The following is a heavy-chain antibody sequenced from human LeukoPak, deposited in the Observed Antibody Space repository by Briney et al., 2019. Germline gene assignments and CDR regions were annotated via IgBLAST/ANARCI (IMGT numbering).Heavy chain of an antibody. CDR3: ARHYDSSGYHLSPFDF. D-gene: IGHD3-22*01. V-gene: IGHV4-34*01. CDR1: GGSFSGYY. CDR2: INHSGST. J-gene: IGHJ4*02. Sequence: SETLSLTCAVYGGSFSGYYWSWIRQPPGKGLEWIGEINHSGSTNYNPSLKSRVTISVDTSKNQFSLKLSSVTAADTAVYYCARHYDSSGYHLSPFDFWGRGILVTVSS.